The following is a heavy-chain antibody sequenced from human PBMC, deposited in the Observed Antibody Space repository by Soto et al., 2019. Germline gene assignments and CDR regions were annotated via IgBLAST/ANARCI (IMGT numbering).Heavy chain of an antibody. CDR3: VRDYYDTSGYPNTFDM. V-gene: IGHV3-21*01. CDR1: GFTLSRHT. CDR2: IGSRTSDI. D-gene: IGHD3-22*01. J-gene: IGHJ3*02. Sequence: RLSCAASGFTLSRHTMNWVRQAPGKGLEWVSFIGSRTSDIYYADSVKGRFTISRDNAKNSLYLDLTRLRAEDTAVYFCVRDYYDTSGYPNTFDMWGQGTMVTVS.